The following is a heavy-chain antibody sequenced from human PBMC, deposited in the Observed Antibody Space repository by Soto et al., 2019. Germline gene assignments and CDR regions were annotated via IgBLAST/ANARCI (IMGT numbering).Heavy chain of an antibody. CDR1: GGSVRAPDW. D-gene: IGHD1-1*01. Sequence: LSLTCTLSGGSVRAPDWWNWVRQSPDKGLEWIAEVHISGHSNYNPYLRSRVSVSIDSSKNQFYLNLNSVTAADTAIYYCARVRQGCSANNCYFDPWGQGTQVTVSS. J-gene: IGHJ5*01. CDR3: ARVRQGCSANNCYFDP. CDR2: VHISGHS. V-gene: IGHV4-4*02.